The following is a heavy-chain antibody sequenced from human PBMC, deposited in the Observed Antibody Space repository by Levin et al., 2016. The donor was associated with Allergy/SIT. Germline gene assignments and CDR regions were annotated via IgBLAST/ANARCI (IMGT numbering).Heavy chain of an antibody. CDR2: ISYDGSNK. D-gene: IGHD3-10*01. CDR3: AKDAPIFIKGSWFDP. V-gene: IGHV3-30*18. Sequence: VRQMPGKGLEWVAVISYDGSNKYYADSVKGRFTISRDNSKNTLYLQMNSLRAEDTAVYYCAKDAPIFIKGSWFDPWGQGTLVTVSS. J-gene: IGHJ5*02.